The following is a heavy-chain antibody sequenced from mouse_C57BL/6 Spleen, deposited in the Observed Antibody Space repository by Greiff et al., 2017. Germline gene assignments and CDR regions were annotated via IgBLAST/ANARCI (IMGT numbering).Heavy chain of an antibody. CDR1: GFNIQDYH. D-gene: IGHD2-5*01. V-gene: IGHV14-1*01. Sequence: EVQLQQSGAELVRPGASVKLSCTASGFNIQDYHMHWVKQRPEQGLEWIGRIDPEDGDTEYAPKFQGKATMTADTSSNTAYLQLSSLTSEDTAVYYCTTGYSKRYFDVWGTGTTGTVSS. J-gene: IGHJ1*03. CDR2: IDPEDGDT. CDR3: TTGYSKRYFDV.